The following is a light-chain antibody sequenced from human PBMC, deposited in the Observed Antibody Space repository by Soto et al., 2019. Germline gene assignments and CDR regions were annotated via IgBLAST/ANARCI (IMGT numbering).Light chain of an antibody. Sequence: SALTQPASVSGSPGQSISISCTGTSSDVGAYNFVSWYQQHPGKAPKLMIYEVSNRPSGVSNRFSGSKSGNTASLTISGLQAEDEADYYCSSYTSSSTLVFGSGTRSPS. CDR3: SSYTSSSTLV. CDR1: SSDVGAYNF. CDR2: EVS. V-gene: IGLV2-14*01. J-gene: IGLJ1*01.